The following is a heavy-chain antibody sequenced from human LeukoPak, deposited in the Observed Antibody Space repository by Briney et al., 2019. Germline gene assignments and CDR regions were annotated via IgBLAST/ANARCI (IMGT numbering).Heavy chain of an antibody. Sequence: PGGSLRLSCAASGFAFSSYAMSWVRQAPGKALEWVSAISGSGGSTYYADPVKGRFTISRDNYKNTLSLQINSLRAEDTAVYYCAKGYYDFWSGYYITLFFDYWGQGTLVTVSS. CDR1: GFAFSSYA. D-gene: IGHD3-3*01. J-gene: IGHJ4*02. CDR2: ISGSGGST. V-gene: IGHV3-23*01. CDR3: AKGYYDFWSGYYITLFFDY.